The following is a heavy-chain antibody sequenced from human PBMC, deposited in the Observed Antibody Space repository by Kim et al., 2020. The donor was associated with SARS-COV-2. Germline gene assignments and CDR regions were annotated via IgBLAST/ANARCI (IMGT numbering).Heavy chain of an antibody. V-gene: IGHV4-59*01. Sequence: STHYNPSLKSRVPISVDTSKNQFSLKLSSVTAADTAVYYCARDRGNWYDYWGQGTLVTVSS. D-gene: IGHD2-15*01. CDR2: ST. J-gene: IGHJ4*02. CDR3: ARDRGNWYDY.